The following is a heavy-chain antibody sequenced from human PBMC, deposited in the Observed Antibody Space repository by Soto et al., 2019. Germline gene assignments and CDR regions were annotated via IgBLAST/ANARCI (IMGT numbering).Heavy chain of an antibody. Sequence: PGGSLRLSCAASGFTFSSYYMNWVRQAPGKGLEWVSSITSSSTYIYYADSVKGRFTISRDNAKNSLYLQMSSLRGEDTAVYYCARVPPDIVLKPGAPDVPFYYGMDVWGQGTTVTVSS. J-gene: IGHJ6*02. D-gene: IGHD2-2*01. V-gene: IGHV3-21*01. CDR1: GFTFSSYY. CDR3: ARVPPDIVLKPGAPDVPFYYGMDV. CDR2: ITSSSTYI.